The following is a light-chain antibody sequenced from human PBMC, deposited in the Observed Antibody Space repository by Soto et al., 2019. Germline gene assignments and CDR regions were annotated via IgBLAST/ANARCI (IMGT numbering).Light chain of an antibody. Sequence: EIVLTQSPGTLSLSPGERATLSCRASQSVSSSYLAWYQQKPGQAPRLLIYGASSRATGIPDRFSGSESGTDFTLTISRLEPEAFAVYYCQEYGSSPPRTFGGGTKVEIK. CDR2: GAS. CDR3: QEYGSSPPRT. J-gene: IGKJ4*01. V-gene: IGKV3-20*01. CDR1: QSVSSSY.